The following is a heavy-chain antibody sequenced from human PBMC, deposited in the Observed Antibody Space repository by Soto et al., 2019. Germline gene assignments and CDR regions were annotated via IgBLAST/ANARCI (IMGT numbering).Heavy chain of an antibody. J-gene: IGHJ3*02. D-gene: IGHD6-13*01. V-gene: IGHV3-30-3*01. Sequence: GGSLRLSCAASGFTFSSYAMHWVRQAPGKGLEWVAVISYDGSNKYYADSVKGRFTISRDNSKNTLYLQMNSLRAEDTAVYYCARRQQLDDDAFDIWGQGTMVTVSS. CDR3: ARRQQLDDDAFDI. CDR1: GFTFSSYA. CDR2: ISYDGSNK.